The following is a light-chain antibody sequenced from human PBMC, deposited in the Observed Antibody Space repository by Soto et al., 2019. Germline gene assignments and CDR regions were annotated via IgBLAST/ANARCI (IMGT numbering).Light chain of an antibody. CDR2: GNS. CDR1: SSNIGADYD. V-gene: IGLV1-40*01. J-gene: IGLJ2*01. Sequence: QSVLTQPPSVSGAPGQRVTISCTGSSSNIGADYDVHWYQQLPGTAPKLLISGNSNRPSGVPDRFSGSKSGTSASLAITGLQAEDEADYYCQSYDSSLSASIFGGGTKVTVL. CDR3: QSYDSSLSASI.